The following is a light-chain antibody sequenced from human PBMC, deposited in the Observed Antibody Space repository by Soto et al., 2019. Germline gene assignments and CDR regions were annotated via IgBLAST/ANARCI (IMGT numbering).Light chain of an antibody. Sequence: QSVLTQPPSASGTPGQRVTISCSGTSSNIGSNTVNWYQQFPGRAPKLVIYSNNNNRPSGDPARFFGFKSGTSASLAISGLQSEDESVYYCAAWDDNLNGPVFGGGTKLTVL. V-gene: IGLV1-44*01. CDR2: NNN. J-gene: IGLJ3*02. CDR3: AAWDDNLNGPV. CDR1: SSNIGSNT.